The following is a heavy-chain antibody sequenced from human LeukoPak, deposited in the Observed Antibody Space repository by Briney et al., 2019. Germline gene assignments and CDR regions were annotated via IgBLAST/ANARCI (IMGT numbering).Heavy chain of an antibody. J-gene: IGHJ4*02. CDR3: ASRPPGYSSGWPIEDIH. V-gene: IGHV4-34*01. Sequence: SETLSLTCAVYGGSFGGYYWSWIRQPPGKGLEWIGEINHSGSTNYNPSLKSRVTISVDTSKNQFSLKLSSVTAADTAVYYCASRPPGYSSGWPIEDIHWGQGTLVTVSS. CDR2: INHSGST. CDR1: GGSFGGYY. D-gene: IGHD6-19*01.